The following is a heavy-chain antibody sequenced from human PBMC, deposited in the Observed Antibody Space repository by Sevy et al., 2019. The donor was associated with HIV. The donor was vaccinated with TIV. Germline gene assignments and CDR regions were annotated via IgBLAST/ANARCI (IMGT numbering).Heavy chain of an antibody. Sequence: GGSLRLSCSASGFTFSNYIMHWVRPAPGKGPKYVSAIRSNGGSTDYADSGKGRFIISRDNSKNTLDLQMSSLRDEDTAGYYCVKGVDKLGAASRYFYGMDVWGRGTTVTVSS. CDR2: IRSNGGST. J-gene: IGHJ6*02. D-gene: IGHD1-26*01. V-gene: IGHV3-64D*06. CDR3: VKGVDKLGAASRYFYGMDV. CDR1: GFTFSNYI.